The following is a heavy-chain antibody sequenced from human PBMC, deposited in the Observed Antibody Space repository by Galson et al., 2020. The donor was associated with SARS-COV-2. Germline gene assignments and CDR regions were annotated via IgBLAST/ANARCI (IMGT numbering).Heavy chain of an antibody. CDR2: ITHSGST. CDR1: GGSFSDYY. CDR3: ARGTRDITMIVVVMTSESCYFDH. D-gene: IGHD3-22*01. Sequence: SQASETLSLTCAVYGGSFSDYYWSWIRQSPGRGLEWNGEITHSGSTSYNPSLESRVTISVDTSKNQFSLKMRSVTAADTAVYYCARGTRDITMIVVVMTSESCYFDHWGQGTLVTVSS. J-gene: IGHJ4*03. V-gene: IGHV4-34*01.